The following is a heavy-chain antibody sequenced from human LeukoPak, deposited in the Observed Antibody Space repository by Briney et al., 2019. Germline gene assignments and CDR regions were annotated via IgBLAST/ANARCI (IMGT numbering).Heavy chain of an antibody. V-gene: IGHV4-59*01. CDR2: THHSGSI. J-gene: IGHJ5*02. CDR3: ARDHRVGATWWGFDT. D-gene: IGHD1-26*01. Sequence: SETLSLTCTVSGGSISSDYWSWIRQPPGKGLEWIGYTHHSGSINYNPSLKSRVTISVDTSKNQFSLKLNSVTAADTAVYYCARDHRVGATWWGFDTWGQGTLVTVSS. CDR1: GGSISSDY.